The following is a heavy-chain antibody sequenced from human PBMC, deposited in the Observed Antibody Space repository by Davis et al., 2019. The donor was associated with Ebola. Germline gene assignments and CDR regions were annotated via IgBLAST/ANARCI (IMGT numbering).Heavy chain of an antibody. CDR2: INAGNGNT. CDR1: GYTFTSYA. J-gene: IGHJ6*02. Sequence: AASVKVSCKASGYTFTSYAMHWVRQAPGQRLEWMGWINAGNGNTKYSQKFQGRVTITRDTSASTAYMELSSLRSEDTAVYYCARGGSSSWYDYYYGMDVWGQGTTVTVSS. CDR3: ARGGSSSWYDYYYGMDV. D-gene: IGHD6-13*01. V-gene: IGHV1-3*01.